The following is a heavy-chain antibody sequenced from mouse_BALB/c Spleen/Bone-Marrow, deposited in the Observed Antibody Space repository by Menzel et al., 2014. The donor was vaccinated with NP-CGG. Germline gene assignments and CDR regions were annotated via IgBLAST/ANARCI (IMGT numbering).Heavy chain of an antibody. CDR1: GYTFTSYV. J-gene: IGHJ4*01. CDR2: INPYNDGT. Sequence: EVQLQQSGPELVKPGASVKMSCKASGYTFTSYVMHWVKQKPGQGLEWIGYINPYNDGTKYNEKFKGKATLTSDKFSSTAYMELSSLTSEDSAAYYCASPYYRYDALDYWGQGTSVTVSS. CDR3: ASPYYRYDALDY. V-gene: IGHV1-14*01. D-gene: IGHD2-14*01.